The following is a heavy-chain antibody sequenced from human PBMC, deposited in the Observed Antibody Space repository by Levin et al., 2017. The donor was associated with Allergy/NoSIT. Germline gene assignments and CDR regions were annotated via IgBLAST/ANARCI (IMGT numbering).Heavy chain of an antibody. J-gene: IGHJ4*02. CDR1: GFTFSSNG. Sequence: GESLKISCAASGFTFSSNGMHWVRQAPGKGLEWVAGISSDGSDKYYADSVKGRFTISRDNSENTLYLQMNSLRDDDTAVFYCAKDISVSTAMDYWGQGTLVTVSS. CDR2: ISSDGSDK. D-gene: IGHD5/OR15-5a*01. V-gene: IGHV3-30*18. CDR3: AKDISVSTAMDY.